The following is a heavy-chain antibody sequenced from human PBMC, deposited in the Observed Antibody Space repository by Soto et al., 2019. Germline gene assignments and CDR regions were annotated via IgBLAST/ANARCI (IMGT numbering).Heavy chain of an antibody. J-gene: IGHJ6*02. CDR2: MYSGGST. V-gene: IGHV3-66*01. CDR1: GLTVSSNY. Sequence: EVQLVESGGGLVQPGGSLRLSCAASGLTVSSNYMSWVRQAPGKGLEWVSVMYSGGSTYYADSVKGRFIISRDNYKNTLYLQMDSLRIEDTAVYYCARDSSSHLPLFYGMDVWGQGTTVTVSS. CDR3: ARDSSSHLPLFYGMDV. D-gene: IGHD2-15*01.